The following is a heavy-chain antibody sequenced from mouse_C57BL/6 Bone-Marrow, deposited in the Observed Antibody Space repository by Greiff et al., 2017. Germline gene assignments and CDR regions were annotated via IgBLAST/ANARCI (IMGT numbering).Heavy chain of an antibody. CDR2: IYPGSGST. V-gene: IGHV1-55*01. D-gene: IGHD6-5*01. CDR3: AREGAYVYAMDY. J-gene: IGHJ4*01. Sequence: QVQLQQPGAELVKPGASVKMSCKASGYTFTSYWITWVKQRPGQGLEWIGDIYPGSGSTNYNEKFKSKATLTVDTSSSTAYMQLSSLTSEHSAVYYCAREGAYVYAMDYWGQGTSVTVSS. CDR1: GYTFTSYW.